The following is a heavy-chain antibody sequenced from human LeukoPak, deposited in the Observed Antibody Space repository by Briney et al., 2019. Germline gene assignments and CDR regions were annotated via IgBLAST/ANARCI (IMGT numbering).Heavy chain of an antibody. V-gene: IGHV3-23*01. CDR2: ISGSGDNT. D-gene: IGHD3-16*02. J-gene: IGHJ4*02. CDR3: AKDRSYVWGTYRPFDY. Sequence: GGSLRLSCAASRFTFSSYAMSWVRQAPGKGLEWVSAISGSGDNTYYADSVKGRFTISRDNSKNTLYLQMNSLRAEDAAVYYCAKDRSYVWGTYRPFDYRGQGTLVTVSS. CDR1: RFTFSSYA.